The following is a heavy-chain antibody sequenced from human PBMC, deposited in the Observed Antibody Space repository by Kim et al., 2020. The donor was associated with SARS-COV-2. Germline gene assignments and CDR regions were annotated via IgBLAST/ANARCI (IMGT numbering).Heavy chain of an antibody. CDR1: GYTFTSYD. CDR3: ARNPRGRITMVRGVLDYYGMDV. D-gene: IGHD3-10*01. J-gene: IGHJ6*02. Sequence: ASVKVSCKASGYTFTSYDINWVRQATGQGLEWMGWMNPNSGNTGYAQKFQGRVTMTRNTSISTAYMELSSLRSEDTAVYYCARNPRGRITMVRGVLDYYGMDVWGQGTTVTVSS. CDR2: MNPNSGNT. V-gene: IGHV1-8*01.